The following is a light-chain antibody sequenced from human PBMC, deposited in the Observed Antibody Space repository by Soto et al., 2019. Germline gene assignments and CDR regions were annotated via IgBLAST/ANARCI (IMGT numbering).Light chain of an antibody. CDR3: QQYYVYSS. CDR1: QTISTW. V-gene: IGKV1-5*03. Sequence: DMTLTIYPATLSPSIRNKVTITCRASQTISTWLAWYQQKPGKDPKVLIYKASNLESGVPSRFSGSGSETEFTLTISRLQTDDFATYYCQQYYVYSSFGGGTKADI. J-gene: IGKJ4*01. CDR2: KAS.